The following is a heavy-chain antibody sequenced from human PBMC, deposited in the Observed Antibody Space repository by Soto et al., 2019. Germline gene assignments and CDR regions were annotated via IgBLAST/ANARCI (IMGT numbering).Heavy chain of an antibody. V-gene: IGHV2-5*01. D-gene: IGHD5-18*01. CDR3: AHSRTARAKEYFDY. CDR2: IYWNDDT. CDR1: GFSLSTSGVG. J-gene: IGHJ4*02. Sequence: SCHPLVTPTQTLRLTYHFYGFSLSTSGVGVSWHHQPPGKALEWLALIYWNDDTRYSPSLKSRLTITNDTFKNQVVFTMTNMDPVDTATYYCAHSRTARAKEYFDYWGQGTLVTVSS.